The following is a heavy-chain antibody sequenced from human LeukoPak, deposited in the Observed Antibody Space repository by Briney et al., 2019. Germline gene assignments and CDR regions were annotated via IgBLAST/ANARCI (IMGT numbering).Heavy chain of an antibody. CDR3: SKDMKVVPAATGLNY. CDR1: GFTFSSYN. CDR2: IRYDGNNK. J-gene: IGHJ4*02. V-gene: IGHV3-30*02. Sequence: GGSLRLSCAASGFTFSSYNMNWVRQAPGKGLEWVAFIRYDGNNKSYTESVKGRFTISRDNSKDTLCLQMNSLRAEDTAVYYCSKDMKVVPAATGLNYWGQGTLVTVSS. D-gene: IGHD2-2*01.